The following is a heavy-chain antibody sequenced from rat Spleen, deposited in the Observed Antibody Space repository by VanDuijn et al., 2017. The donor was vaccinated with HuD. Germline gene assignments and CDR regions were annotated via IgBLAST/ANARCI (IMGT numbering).Heavy chain of an antibody. J-gene: IGHJ2*01. V-gene: IGHV5-7*01. CDR2: ISYDGSST. CDR1: GFTFSDYN. D-gene: IGHD3-4*01. Sequence: EVQLVESGGGLVQPGRSLKLSCAASGFTFSDYNMAWVRQAPKKGLEWVATISYDGSSTYYRDSVKGRFTISRDNAKSTLYLQMDSLRSEDTATYYCARPPTGVDNWGQGVMVTVSS. CDR3: ARPPTGVDN.